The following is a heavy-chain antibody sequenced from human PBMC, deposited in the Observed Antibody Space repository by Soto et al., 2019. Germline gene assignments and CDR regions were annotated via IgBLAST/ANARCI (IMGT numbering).Heavy chain of an antibody. J-gene: IGHJ5*02. V-gene: IGHV4-31*01. CDR2: ITYSGST. CDR3: ASDRSNDGVYNLCDP. Sequence: QVQLQESGPGLVKPSQTLSLTCTVSGVPISSGGYYWSWIRHRRGKGLEWIGYITYSGSTYYTPSRKTQVTISVDTTKNQFSLQISSVTAADRAVYYCASDRSNDGVYNLCDPWGQGTLVPV. D-gene: IGHD1-1*01. CDR1: GVPISSGGYY.